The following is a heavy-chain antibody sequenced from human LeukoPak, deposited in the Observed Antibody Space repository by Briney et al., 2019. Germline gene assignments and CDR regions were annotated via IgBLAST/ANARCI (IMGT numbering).Heavy chain of an antibody. CDR3: ARVRQLTRRKNYYYYFMDV. D-gene: IGHD6-13*01. Sequence: ASVKVSCKASGGTFSSYAISWVRQAPGQGLEWMGGIIPIFGTANYAQKFQGRVTITADKSTSTAYMELSSLRSEDTAVYYCARVRQLTRRKNYYYYFMDVWGKGTTVTVSS. V-gene: IGHV1-69*06. J-gene: IGHJ6*03. CDR1: GGTFSSYA. CDR2: IIPIFGTA.